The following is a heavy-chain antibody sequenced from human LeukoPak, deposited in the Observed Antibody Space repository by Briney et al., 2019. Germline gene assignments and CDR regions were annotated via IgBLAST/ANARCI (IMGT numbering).Heavy chain of an antibody. CDR2: IRYDGSNK. J-gene: IGHJ4*02. D-gene: IGHD3-22*01. CDR1: GFTFSSNG. CDR3: AKGGTYDSSGYYPFDY. Sequence: GGSLRLACAASGFTFSSNGMHWVRQAPGKGLQWVAFIRYDGSNKYYADSVKGRFTISRDNSKNTLYLQMNSLRAEDTPVYYCAKGGTYDSSGYYPFDYWGQGTLVTVSS. V-gene: IGHV3-30*02.